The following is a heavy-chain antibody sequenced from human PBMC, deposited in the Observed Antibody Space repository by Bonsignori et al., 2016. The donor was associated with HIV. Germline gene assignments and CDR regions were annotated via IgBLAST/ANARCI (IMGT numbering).Heavy chain of an antibody. CDR3: ARGHRTTLLGTPHQFDP. D-gene: IGHD1-14*01. V-gene: IGHV4-34*01. J-gene: IGHJ5*02. Sequence: WIRQPPGKGLEWIGEISYDGETHYRSSLKSRVTISMDTSKNHISFRLTSVTAADTAVYFCARGHRTTLLGTPHQFDPWGPGTLVTVSS. CDR2: ISYDGET.